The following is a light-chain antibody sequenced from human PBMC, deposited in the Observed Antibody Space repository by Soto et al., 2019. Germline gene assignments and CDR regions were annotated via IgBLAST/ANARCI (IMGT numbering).Light chain of an antibody. V-gene: IGKV3-11*01. CDR1: QSVSGY. J-gene: IGKJ4*02. CDR2: DAS. CDR3: QQRSNWPYLT. Sequence: EIVLTQSPDTLSLSPGERATLSCRASQSVSGYLGWYQQKPVQAPRLLIYDASNRAYGVPASFRGSGYGTNFTRTIASLEPEYFAVYYCQQRSNWPYLTCGGGTRV.